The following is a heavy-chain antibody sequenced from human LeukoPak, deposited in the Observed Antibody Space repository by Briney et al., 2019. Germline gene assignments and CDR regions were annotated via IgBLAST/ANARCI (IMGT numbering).Heavy chain of an antibody. Sequence: PGGSLRLSCAASGFTFINYYMHWVRQVIGKGLEWVSAIGIRGDTHYSGSVKARFTISRENAESSLYLQMNSLRAEDTAVYYCARGGIQVSGIDEFDYWGQGTLVTVSS. D-gene: IGHD6-19*01. CDR1: GFTFINYY. CDR3: ARGGIQVSGIDEFDY. CDR2: IGIRGDT. J-gene: IGHJ4*02. V-gene: IGHV3-13*01.